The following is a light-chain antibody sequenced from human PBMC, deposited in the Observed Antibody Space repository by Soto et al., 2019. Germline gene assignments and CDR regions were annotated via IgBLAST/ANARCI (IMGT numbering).Light chain of an antibody. CDR3: QQANSSPFT. Sequence: DIQLTQSPSFVSASVGDRVTITCRASQGISSWLAWYQQKPGQAPKLLIYAASSLQSGDPSRLSSSGSWTDFTLIINSLQPDDFATYYCQQANSSPFTFGPGTRVYIK. J-gene: IGKJ3*01. CDR2: AAS. CDR1: QGISSW. V-gene: IGKV1-12*01.